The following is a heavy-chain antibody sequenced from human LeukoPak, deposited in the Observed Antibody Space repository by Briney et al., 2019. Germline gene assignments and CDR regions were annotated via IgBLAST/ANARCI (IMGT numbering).Heavy chain of an antibody. CDR3: ASGYRSSTSCPDY. CDR1: GFTFSSYR. CDR2: ISSSSTYI. V-gene: IGHV3-21*01. J-gene: IGHJ4*02. Sequence: GGSLRLSCEASGFTFSSYRMNWVRQGPGKGLEWVSSISSSSTYIYYADSVKGRFTISRDNAKNSLYLQMNSLRAEDTAVYYCASGYRSSTSCPDYWGQGTLVTVSS. D-gene: IGHD2-2*03.